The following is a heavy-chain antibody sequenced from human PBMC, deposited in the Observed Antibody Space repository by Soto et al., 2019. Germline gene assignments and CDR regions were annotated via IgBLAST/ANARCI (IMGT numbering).Heavy chain of an antibody. CDR1: GFTFSNAW. Sequence: GGSLRLSCAASGFTFSNAWMNWVRQAPGKGLEWVGRIKSKTDGGTTDYAAPVKGRFTISRDDSKNTLYLQMNSLKTEDTAVYYCTTGVDSYGYGGFDYWGQGTLVTVSS. CDR3: TTGVDSYGYGGFDY. V-gene: IGHV3-15*07. CDR2: IKSKTDGGTT. D-gene: IGHD5-18*01. J-gene: IGHJ4*02.